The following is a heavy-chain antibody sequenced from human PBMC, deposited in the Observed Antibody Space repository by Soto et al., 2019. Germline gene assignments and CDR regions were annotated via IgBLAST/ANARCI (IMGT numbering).Heavy chain of an antibody. D-gene: IGHD3-22*01. J-gene: IGHJ4*02. CDR1: GGTFKNYA. CDR2: ILPVFDEL. V-gene: IGHV1-69*01. CDR3: ARASDPSGYHY. Sequence: QVQLVQSESEVKKPGSSVKVSCKVSGGTFKNYAISWVRQAPGQGLQWVGGILPVFDELHYAPKLHGRVTITEDEVTSTAHLELGSLTSEDPAVYSCARASDPSGYHYWGQGTLVTVSS.